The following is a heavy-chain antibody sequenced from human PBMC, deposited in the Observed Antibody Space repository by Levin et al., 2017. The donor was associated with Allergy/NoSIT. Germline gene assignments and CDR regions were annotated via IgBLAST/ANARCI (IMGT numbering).Heavy chain of an antibody. CDR3: ARENFWSPGF. CDR2: INGDGGDT. CDR1: GFTFHTSW. V-gene: IGHV3-74*03. D-gene: IGHD3-3*01. J-gene: IGHJ4*02. Sequence: SCAASGFTFHTSWMHWLRQAPGKGLVSVSRINGDGGDTTYADSVKGRFTISRDNAKNTLFLQMNSLRAEDTAVYYCARENFWSPGFWGQGTLVTVSS.